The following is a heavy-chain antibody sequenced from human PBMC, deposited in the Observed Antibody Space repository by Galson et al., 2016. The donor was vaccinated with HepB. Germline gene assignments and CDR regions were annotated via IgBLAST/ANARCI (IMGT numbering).Heavy chain of an antibody. CDR1: GGSVSSGSYY. V-gene: IGHV4-61*01. J-gene: IGHJ3*02. CDR3: ARWTAADDAFDI. D-gene: IGHD6-13*01. CDR2: IYYTGTT. Sequence: ETLSLTCTVSGGSVSSGSYYWSWIRQPPGKGLEWIGYIYYTGTTNYKPSLKSRVTISVDTSKNQFSLKLSSVTAADTAVYYCARWTAADDAFDIWGQGTMVTVSS.